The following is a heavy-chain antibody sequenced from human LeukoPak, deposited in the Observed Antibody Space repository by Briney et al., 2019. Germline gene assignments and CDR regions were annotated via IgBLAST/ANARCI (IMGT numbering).Heavy chain of an antibody. CDR2: IYTSGST. D-gene: IGHD3-10*01. J-gene: IGHJ4*02. CDR1: GGSISSYY. V-gene: IGHV4-4*07. CDR3: AIDAIYGSGSYPFYYFDY. Sequence: SETLSLTCTVSGGSISSYYWSWIRQPAGKGLEWIGRIYTSGSTSYNPSLKSRVTMSLDTSKDQFSLKLSSVTAADTAVYYCAIDAIYGSGSYPFYYFDYWGQGTLVTVSS.